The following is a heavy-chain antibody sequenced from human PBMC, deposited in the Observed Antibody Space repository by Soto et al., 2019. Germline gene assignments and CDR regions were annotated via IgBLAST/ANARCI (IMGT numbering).Heavy chain of an antibody. J-gene: IGHJ6*02. CDR2: ISAYNGNT. V-gene: IGHV1-18*04. CDR1: GYTFTSYG. D-gene: IGHD3-10*01. CDR3: AREYGSGSYPEYYYYYGMDV. Sequence: ASVKVSCKASGYTFTSYGISWVRQAPGQGLEWMGWISAYNGNTNYAQKLQGRVTMTTDTSTSTAYMELRSLRSDDTAVYYCAREYGSGSYPEYYYYYGMDVWGQGTTVTVSS.